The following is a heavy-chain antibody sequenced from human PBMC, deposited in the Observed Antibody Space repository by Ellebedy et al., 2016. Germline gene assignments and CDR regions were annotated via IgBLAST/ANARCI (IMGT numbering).Heavy chain of an antibody. D-gene: IGHD5-24*01. CDR2: VTSGGTT. CDR3: ARWAEVATIKYYFDY. V-gene: IGHV4-39*06. CDR1: GASIRSRSYY. J-gene: IGHJ4*02. Sequence: SETLSLXCTVAGASIRSRSYYWGWIRQPPGKGLDWIGTVTSGGTTYVNPALKSQVAISVATSKNQFTLKLSSVTAADTAVYYCARWAEVATIKYYFDYWGQGSLVTVS.